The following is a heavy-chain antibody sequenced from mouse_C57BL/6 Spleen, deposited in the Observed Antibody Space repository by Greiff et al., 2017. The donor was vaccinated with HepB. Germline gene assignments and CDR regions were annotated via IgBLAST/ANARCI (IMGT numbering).Heavy chain of an antibody. J-gene: IGHJ1*03. V-gene: IGHV1-76*01. CDR1: GYNFTDYY. D-gene: IGHD1-1*01. CDR3: ARYNYGSSYGYFDV. CDR2: IYPGSGNT. Sequence: QVQLQQSGAELVRPGASVKLSCKASGYNFTDYYINWVKQRPGQGLEWIARIYPGSGNTYYNEKFKGKATLTAEKSSSTAYMQLSSLTSEDSAVYFCARYNYGSSYGYFDVWGTGTTVTVSS.